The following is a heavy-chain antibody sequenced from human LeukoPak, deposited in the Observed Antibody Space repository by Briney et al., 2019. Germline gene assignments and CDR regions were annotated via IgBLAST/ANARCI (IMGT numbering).Heavy chain of an antibody. CDR3: TKMTRIASGYNWFDP. J-gene: IGHJ5*02. V-gene: IGHV3-73*01. CDR1: GFTFSGSA. CDR2: IRSKANSYAT. Sequence: PGGSLKLSCAASGFTFSGSAMHWVRQASGKRLEWVGRIRSKANSYATAYAASVKGRFTISRDDSKNTAYLQMNSLKTEDTAVYYCTKMTRIASGYNWFDPWGQGTLVTVSS. D-gene: IGHD2-21*01.